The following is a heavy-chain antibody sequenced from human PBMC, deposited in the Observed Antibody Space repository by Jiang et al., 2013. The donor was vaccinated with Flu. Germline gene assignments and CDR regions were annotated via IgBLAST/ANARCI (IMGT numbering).Heavy chain of an antibody. CDR2: IYYSGTT. CDR1: GGSMSGYY. CDR3: ARAGSSGWIFDY. V-gene: IGHV4-59*08. D-gene: IGHD6-19*01. Sequence: PGLVKPSETLSLTCSVSGGSMSGYYWSWIRQPPGKGLEWIGYIYYSGTTNYNPSLKSRVTISVDTSKNQFSLNLSSVAAADTAVYYCARAGSSGWIFDYCGQGTLVTVSS. J-gene: IGHJ4*02.